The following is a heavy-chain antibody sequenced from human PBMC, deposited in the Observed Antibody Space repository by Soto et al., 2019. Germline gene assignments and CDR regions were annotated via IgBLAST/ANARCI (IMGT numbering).Heavy chain of an antibody. CDR1: GGSFSGYY. J-gene: IGHJ4*02. D-gene: IGHD6-19*01. Sequence: TLSLTCAVYGGSFSGYYWSWIRQPPGKGLEWIGEINHSGSTNYNPSLKSRVTISVDTSKNQFSLKLSSVTAADTAVYYCARGLPGVAVARKSPHRYFDYWGQGTLVTVS. CDR3: ARGLPGVAVARKSPHRYFDY. V-gene: IGHV4-34*01. CDR2: INHSGST.